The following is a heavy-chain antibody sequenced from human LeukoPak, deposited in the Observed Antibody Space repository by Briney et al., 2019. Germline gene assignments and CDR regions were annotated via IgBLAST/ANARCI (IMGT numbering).Heavy chain of an antibody. D-gene: IGHD4-17*01. J-gene: IGHJ4*02. CDR3: AKANGDYGDYFDY. V-gene: IGHV3-7*03. Sequence: GGSLRLSCAASGFTFSSYWMSWVRQAPGKGLEWVANIKQDGSEKYYVDSVKGRFTISRDNAKNSLYLQMNSLRAEDMALYYCAKANGDYGDYFDYWGQGTLVTVSS. CDR2: IKQDGSEK. CDR1: GFTFSSYW.